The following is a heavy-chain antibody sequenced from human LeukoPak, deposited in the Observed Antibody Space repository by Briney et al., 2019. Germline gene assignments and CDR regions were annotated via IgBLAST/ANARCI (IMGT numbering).Heavy chain of an antibody. J-gene: IGHJ4*02. CDR3: AREDDILTGYYPFDY. CDR1: GGSISSGSYY. V-gene: IGHV4-61*02. CDR2: IYTSGST. Sequence: SETLSLTCTVSGGSISSGSYYWSWIRQPAGKGLEWIGRIYTSGSTNYNPSLKSRVTISVDASKNQFSLKLSSVTAADTAVYYCAREDDILTGYYPFDYWGQGTLVTVSS. D-gene: IGHD3-9*01.